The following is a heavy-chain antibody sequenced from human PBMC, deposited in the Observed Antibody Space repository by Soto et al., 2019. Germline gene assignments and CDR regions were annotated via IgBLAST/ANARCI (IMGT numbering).Heavy chain of an antibody. CDR3: ARVRGARGYCSSTSCSALLDY. CDR2: ISSSSSYI. D-gene: IGHD2-2*01. Sequence: GGSLRLSCAASGFTFSSYSMNWVRQDPGKGLEWVSSISSSSSYIYYADSVKGRFTISRDNAKNSLYLQMNSLRAEDTAVYYCARVRGARGYCSSTSCSALLDYWGQGTLVTVSS. CDR1: GFTFSSYS. V-gene: IGHV3-21*01. J-gene: IGHJ4*02.